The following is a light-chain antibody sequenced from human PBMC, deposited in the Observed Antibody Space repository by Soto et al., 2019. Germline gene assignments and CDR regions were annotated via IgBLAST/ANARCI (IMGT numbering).Light chain of an antibody. CDR3: QHFNSYPWT. Sequence: DIQMTQSPSTLSASVGDRVAITCRASQRISGWLAWYQQKAGKAPTLLIYGASSLHTGVPSRFSGSGSGTEFTLTISSLQPDHVATYYCQHFNSYPWTFGQGTKVDIK. J-gene: IGKJ1*01. CDR1: QRISGW. CDR2: GAS. V-gene: IGKV1-5*01.